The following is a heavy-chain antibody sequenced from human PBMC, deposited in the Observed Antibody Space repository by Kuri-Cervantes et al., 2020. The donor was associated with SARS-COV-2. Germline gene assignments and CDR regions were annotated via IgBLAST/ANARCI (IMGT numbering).Heavy chain of an antibody. J-gene: IGHJ4*02. CDR3: AKDLGVVVIRDDY. Sequence: SVKVSCKASGGTFSSYAVTWVRQVPGQGLEWMGRIIPLFGTTIYAEKFRGRVTLTADRSTNTAYMELSSLRAEDTAVYYCAKDLGVVVIRDDYWGQGTLVTVSS. CDR2: IIPLFGTT. CDR1: GGTFSSYA. V-gene: IGHV1-69*06. D-gene: IGHD3-22*01.